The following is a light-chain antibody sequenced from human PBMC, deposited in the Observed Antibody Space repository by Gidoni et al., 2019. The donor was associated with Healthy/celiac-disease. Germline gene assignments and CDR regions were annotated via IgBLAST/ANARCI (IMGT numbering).Light chain of an antibody. CDR3: QQYGSSPQT. Sequence: EIVLTQSPGTLSLSPGERATLSCRASQSVSSSYLAWYQQKPGQAPRLLIYGASSRATGIPDRFSGSGSGTDFTLIISRLEPEDFAMFYCQQYGSSPQTFGQGTKVEIK. V-gene: IGKV3-20*01. CDR1: QSVSSSY. CDR2: GAS. J-gene: IGKJ1*01.